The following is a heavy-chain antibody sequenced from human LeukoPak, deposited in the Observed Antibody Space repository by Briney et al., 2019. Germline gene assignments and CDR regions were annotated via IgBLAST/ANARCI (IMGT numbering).Heavy chain of an antibody. V-gene: IGHV1-2*02. D-gene: IGHD3-10*01. CDR3: AVHGSGSNRGFDY. J-gene: IGHJ4*02. Sequence: GASVKVSCKSSGYTFTGYYMHWVRQAPGQGFEWMGWINSNSGGTNYTQKFQGRVTMTRDTSISTAYMELSRLRSDDTAGYYCAVHGSGSNRGFDYWGQGTPVTVSS. CDR1: GYTFTGYY. CDR2: INSNSGGT.